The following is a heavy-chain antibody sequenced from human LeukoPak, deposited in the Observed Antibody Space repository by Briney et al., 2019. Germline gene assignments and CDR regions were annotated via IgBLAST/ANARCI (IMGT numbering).Heavy chain of an antibody. D-gene: IGHD2-15*01. CDR1: GFTFSSYG. CDR2: IRYDGSNK. CDR3: ARSIVVVVAATPDY. Sequence: GGSLRLSCAASGFTFSSYGMHWVRQAPGKGLEWVAFIRYDGSNKYYADSVKGQFTISRDNSKNTLYLQMNSLRAEDTAVYYCARSIVVVVAATPDYWGQGTLVTVSS. V-gene: IGHV3-30*02. J-gene: IGHJ4*02.